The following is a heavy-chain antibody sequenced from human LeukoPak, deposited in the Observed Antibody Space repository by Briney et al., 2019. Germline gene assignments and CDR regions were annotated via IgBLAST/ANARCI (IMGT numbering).Heavy chain of an antibody. CDR3: AATTVVTPVLGNSPPYGMDV. Sequence: RASVKVSCKASGYTFTSYGISWVRQAPGQGLEWMGWISAYNGNTNHAQKLQGRVTMTTDTSTSTAYMELRSLRSDDTAVYYCAATTVVTPVLGNSPPYGMDVWGQGTTVTVSS. CDR1: GYTFTSYG. D-gene: IGHD4-23*01. J-gene: IGHJ6*02. CDR2: ISAYNGNT. V-gene: IGHV1-18*01.